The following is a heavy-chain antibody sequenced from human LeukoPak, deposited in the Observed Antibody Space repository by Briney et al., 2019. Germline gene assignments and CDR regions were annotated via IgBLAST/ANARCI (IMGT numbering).Heavy chain of an antibody. CDR2: ISYDGINK. D-gene: IGHD6-13*01. CDR1: GFTFSSYS. Sequence: PGGSLRLSCAASGFTFSSYSMNWVRQAPGKGLEWVAHISYDGINKYYADSVKGRFTVSRGNSKNTLYLQMNSLRAEDTAVYYCAKIIAAATHAFDIWGQGTLVTVSS. V-gene: IGHV3-30*18. CDR3: AKIIAAATHAFDI. J-gene: IGHJ3*02.